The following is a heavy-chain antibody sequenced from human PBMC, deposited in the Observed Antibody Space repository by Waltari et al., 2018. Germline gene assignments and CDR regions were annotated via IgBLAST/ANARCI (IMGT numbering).Heavy chain of an antibody. CDR3: ARDHTYRIDY. V-gene: IGHV3-74*01. CDR1: GFTLTCYW. J-gene: IGHJ4*02. Sequence: EVQLVESGSGLLEPGWSLRLSCAASGFTLTCYWMHWVRPAPGKGPVWVSRIKGDGSSPTYVDSVKSRFTISTDSAQNTMYLQMNSLRVDDTAVYYCARDHTYRIDYWGQGTPVTVSS. CDR2: IKGDGSSP.